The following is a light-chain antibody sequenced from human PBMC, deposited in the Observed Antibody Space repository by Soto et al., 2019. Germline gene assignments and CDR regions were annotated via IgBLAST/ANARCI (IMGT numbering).Light chain of an antibody. CDR1: QSVSIY. V-gene: IGKV3-11*01. Sequence: EIVLTQSPGTLSLSPGDRATLSCRASQSVSIYLAWYQQKPGQAPRLLIYVASNRVTGIPARFSGSGSGTDFTLTISSVEPEDFAGYYCQQRVDWLTFGGGTKLEMK. CDR3: QQRVDWLT. CDR2: VAS. J-gene: IGKJ4*01.